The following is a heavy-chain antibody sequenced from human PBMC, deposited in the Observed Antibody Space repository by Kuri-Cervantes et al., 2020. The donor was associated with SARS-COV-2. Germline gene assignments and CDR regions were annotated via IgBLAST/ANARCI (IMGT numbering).Heavy chain of an antibody. J-gene: IGHJ3*02. D-gene: IGHD3-10*01. CDR3: ARHLWFGEIHDAFDI. CDR2: IDPGNSDT. Sequence: GESLKISCKSSGDSFSNYWIGWVRQMPGKGLEWMGIIDPGNSDTRYNPSFEGQVTMSADESISTAYLQWSSLKASDTATYYCARHLWFGEIHDAFDIWGQGTMVTVSS. V-gene: IGHV5-51*01. CDR1: GDSFSNYW.